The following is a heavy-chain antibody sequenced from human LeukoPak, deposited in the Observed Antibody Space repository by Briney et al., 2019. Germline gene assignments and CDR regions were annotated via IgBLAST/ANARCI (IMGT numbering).Heavy chain of an antibody. CDR1: GFTFSSYA. V-gene: IGHV3-30*04. D-gene: IGHD3-22*01. J-gene: IGHJ4*02. Sequence: GGSLRLSCAASGFTFSSYAMYWVRQAPGKGLEWVAVISYDGSNKYYADSVKGRFTISRDNSKNTLYLQMNSLRAEDTAVYYCARGHYYDSSGYLDHWGQGTLVTVSS. CDR3: ARGHYYDSSGYLDH. CDR2: ISYDGSNK.